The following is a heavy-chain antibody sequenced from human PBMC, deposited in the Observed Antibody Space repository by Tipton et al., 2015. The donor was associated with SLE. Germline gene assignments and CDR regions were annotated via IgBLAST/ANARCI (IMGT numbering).Heavy chain of an antibody. CDR2: IYTRGST. CDR3: ARGSRYYAFDL. V-gene: IGHV4-61*08. J-gene: IGHJ3*01. CDR1: GGSISSGGYY. D-gene: IGHD3-10*01. Sequence: TLSLTCTVSGGSISSGGYYWSWIRQPPGKGLEWIGYIYTRGSTNYNPSLKSRVTISIDTSKNQFSLRLSSVTAADTAVYYCARGSRYYAFDLWGQGTMVTVSS.